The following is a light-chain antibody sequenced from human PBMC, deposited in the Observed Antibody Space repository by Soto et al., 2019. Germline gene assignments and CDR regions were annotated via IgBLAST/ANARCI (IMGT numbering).Light chain of an antibody. V-gene: IGLV1-40*01. CDR1: SSNIGGGYE. CDR3: QSYDSSLSASV. CDR2: DNN. Sequence: QSVLTQAPSVSGAPGQRITISCAGSSSNIGGGYEVHWYQQLPGTAPKLLIYDNNHRPSGVPDRFSGSKSGTSASLAITGLQAEDEADYYCQSYDSSLSASVFGGGTKVTGL. J-gene: IGLJ3*02.